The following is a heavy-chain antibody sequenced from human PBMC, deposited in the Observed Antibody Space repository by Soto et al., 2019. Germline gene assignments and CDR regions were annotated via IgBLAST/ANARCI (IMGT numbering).Heavy chain of an antibody. CDR2: ISYDGSNK. V-gene: IGHV3-30*18. Sequence: PGGSLRLSCAASGFTFSSYGMHWVRQAPGKGLEWVAVISYDGSNKYYADSVKGRFTISRDNSKNTLYLQMNSLRAEDTAVYYCAKLRDYGDPGDYYYGMDVWGQGTTVTVSS. J-gene: IGHJ6*02. D-gene: IGHD4-17*01. CDR3: AKLRDYGDPGDYYYGMDV. CDR1: GFTFSSYG.